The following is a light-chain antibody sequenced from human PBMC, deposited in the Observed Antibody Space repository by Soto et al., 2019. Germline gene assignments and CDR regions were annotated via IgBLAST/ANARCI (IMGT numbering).Light chain of an antibody. V-gene: IGLV2-14*03. CDR1: SCDIGGHNH. J-gene: IGLJ3*02. CDR3: SSYTSTSIWV. CDR2: DVT. Sequence: QCALTQPASVSGSPGQSITISCTGTSCDIGGHNHVSWYQQHPGKTPKLMIYDVTKRPSGVSNRFSGSKSGNTASLTISGLQAEDEADYYCSSYTSTSIWVFGGGTKLTAL.